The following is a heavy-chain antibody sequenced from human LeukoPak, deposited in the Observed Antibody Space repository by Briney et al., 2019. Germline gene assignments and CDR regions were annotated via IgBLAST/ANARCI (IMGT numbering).Heavy chain of an antibody. Sequence: ASVKVSCKVSGYTLTELSMHWVRQAPGKGLEWMGGFDPEDGETTYAQKFQGRVTMTEDTSTDTAYMELSSLRSEDTAVYYCATSYGSGSMSAFDIWGQGTMVTVSS. CDR1: GYTLTELS. CDR2: FDPEDGET. V-gene: IGHV1-24*01. J-gene: IGHJ3*02. CDR3: ATSYGSGSMSAFDI. D-gene: IGHD3-10*01.